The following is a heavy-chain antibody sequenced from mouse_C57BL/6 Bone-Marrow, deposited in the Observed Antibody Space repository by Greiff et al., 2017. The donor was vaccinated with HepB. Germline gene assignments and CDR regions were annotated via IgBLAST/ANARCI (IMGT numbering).Heavy chain of an antibody. D-gene: IGHD2-2*01. CDR2: IYPGDGDT. V-gene: IGHV1-82*01. J-gene: IGHJ3*01. Sequence: QVQLQQPGPELVKPGASVKISCKASGYAFSSSWMNWVKQRPGKGLEWIGRIYPGDGDTNYNGKFKGKATLTADKSSSTAYMQLSSLTSEDSAVYFCARGMVTTVVPPWFAYWGQGTLVTVSA. CDR1: GYAFSSSW. CDR3: ARGMVTTVVPPWFAY.